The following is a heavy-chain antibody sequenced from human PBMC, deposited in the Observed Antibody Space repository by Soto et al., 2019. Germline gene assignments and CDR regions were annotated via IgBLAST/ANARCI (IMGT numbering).Heavy chain of an antibody. CDR2: IIPIFGTA. J-gene: IGHJ6*02. Sequence: ASVKVSCKASGGTFSSYAVSWVRQAPGQGLEWMGGIIPIFGTANYAQKFQGRVTITADESTSTAYMELSSLRSEDTAVYYCARTRYPGIAAAGTYYYYGMDVWGQGTTVTVSS. V-gene: IGHV1-69*13. CDR3: ARTRYPGIAAAGTYYYYGMDV. D-gene: IGHD6-13*01. CDR1: GGTFSSYA.